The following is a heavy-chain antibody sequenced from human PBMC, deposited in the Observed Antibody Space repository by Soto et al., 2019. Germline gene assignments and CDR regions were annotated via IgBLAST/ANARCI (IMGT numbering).Heavy chain of an antibody. J-gene: IGHJ3*02. V-gene: IGHV3-33*01. CDR3: ARGVVVVVAATNNDAFEI. D-gene: IGHD2-15*01. CDR2: IWYDGSNK. CDR1: GFTFSSYG. Sequence: GGSLRLSCAASGFTFSSYGMHWVRQAPGKGLERVAVIWYDGSNKYYADSVKGRFTISRDNSKNTLYLQMNSLRAEDTAVYYCARGVVVVVAATNNDAFEIWGQGTMVTVSS.